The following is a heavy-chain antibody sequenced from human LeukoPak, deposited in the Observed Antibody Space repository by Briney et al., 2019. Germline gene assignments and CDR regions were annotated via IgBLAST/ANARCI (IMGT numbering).Heavy chain of an antibody. D-gene: IGHD6-19*01. J-gene: IGHJ4*02. V-gene: IGHV1-69*04. Sequence: SVKVSCKASGGTFSFYAINWVRQAPGQGLEWMGRIIPIPGMANYAQKFQGRVTITADSSTSTAYMEVSSLRSEDTAVYYCARDIAVAGTVEGYWGQGTLVTVSS. CDR3: ARDIAVAGTVEGY. CDR1: GGTFSFYA. CDR2: IIPIPGMA.